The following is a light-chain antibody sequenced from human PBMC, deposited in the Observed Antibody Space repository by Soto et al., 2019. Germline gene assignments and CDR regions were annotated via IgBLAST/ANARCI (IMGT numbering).Light chain of an antibody. J-gene: IGLJ3*02. CDR1: SSDVGGHDY. CDR2: AVS. CDR3: SSYTTNSAPWV. V-gene: IGLV2-14*01. Sequence: QSVLTQPASVSRSPGQSITISCTGTSSDVGGHDYVSWYQQEPGRAPKLMIYAVSNRPPGVSDRFSGSKSGNTASLTISGLQAEDEAHYYCSSYTTNSAPWVFGGGTKLTVL.